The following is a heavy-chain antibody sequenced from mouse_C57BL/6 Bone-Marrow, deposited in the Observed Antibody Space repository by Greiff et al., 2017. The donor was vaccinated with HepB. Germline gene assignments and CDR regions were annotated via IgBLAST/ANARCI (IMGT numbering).Heavy chain of an antibody. CDR2: IHPNSGST. CDR1: GYTFTSYW. D-gene: IGHD2-4*01. CDR3: ARAWGITTYFDV. V-gene: IGHV1-64*01. Sequence: QVQLQQPGAELVKPGASVKLSCKASGYTFTSYWMHWVKQRPGQGLAWLGMIHPNSGSTNYNEKFTSKATLTVDNSSSTADMQLSILTSEDSAFEYGARAWGITTYFDVWGTGTTVTVSS. J-gene: IGHJ1*03.